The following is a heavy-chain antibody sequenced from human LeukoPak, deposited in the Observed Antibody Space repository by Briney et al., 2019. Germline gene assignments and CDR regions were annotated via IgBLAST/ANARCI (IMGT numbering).Heavy chain of an antibody. CDR2: ISSSSSYI. J-gene: IGHJ4*02. V-gene: IGHV3-21*01. Sequence: KPGGSLRLSCAASGFTFSSYSMNWVRQAPGKGLEWVSSISSSSSYIYYADSAKGRFTISRDNAKNSLYLQMNSLRAEDTAVYYCASNYSGSYYDYWGQGTLVTVSS. CDR1: GFTFSSYS. CDR3: ASNYSGSYYDY. D-gene: IGHD1-26*01.